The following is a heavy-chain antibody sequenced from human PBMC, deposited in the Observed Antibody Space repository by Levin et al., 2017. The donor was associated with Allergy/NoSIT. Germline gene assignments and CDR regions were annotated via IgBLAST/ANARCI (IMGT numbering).Heavy chain of an antibody. D-gene: IGHD3-3*01. V-gene: IGHV3-21*01. CDR1: GFTFSSYS. Sequence: GESLKISCAASGFTFSSYSMNWVRQAPGKGLEWVSSISSSSSYIYYADSVKGRFTISRDNAKNSLYLQMNSLRAEDTAVYYCARDWGRRYDFWSGYPEGFDYWGQGTLVTVSS. CDR3: ARDWGRRYDFWSGYPEGFDY. J-gene: IGHJ4*02. CDR2: ISSSSSYI.